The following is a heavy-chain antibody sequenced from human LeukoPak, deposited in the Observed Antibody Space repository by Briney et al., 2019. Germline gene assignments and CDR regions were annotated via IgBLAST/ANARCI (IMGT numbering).Heavy chain of an antibody. Sequence: PGGSLRLSCAASGFTFSSYAMSWVRQAPGKGLEWVSAISGSGGSTYLADPVKGRFTISRDNSKNPLYLQMNSLRGEDTAVYYCARSTTYYHGSGSSSASLGYWGQGTLVTVSS. CDR1: GFTFSSYA. V-gene: IGHV3-23*01. D-gene: IGHD3-10*01. CDR2: ISGSGGST. J-gene: IGHJ4*02. CDR3: ARSTTYYHGSGSSSASLGY.